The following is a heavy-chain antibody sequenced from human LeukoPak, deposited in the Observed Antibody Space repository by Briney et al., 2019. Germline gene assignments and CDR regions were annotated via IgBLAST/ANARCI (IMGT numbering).Heavy chain of an antibody. CDR3: VRARGCSNCVLTDGFDS. D-gene: IGHD6-13*01. CDR2: ISNFDGDT. CDR1: GRLFTSYG. J-gene: IGHJ3*01. V-gene: IGHV1-18*01. Sequence: GASVKVSCKASGRLFTSYGIAWVRQAPGEGLEWVGWISNFDGDTKVAENLQGRVTLTTDSSTSTAYMVLTNLKFDDTAVYYCVRARGCSNCVLTDGFDSRGQGTKVTVSS.